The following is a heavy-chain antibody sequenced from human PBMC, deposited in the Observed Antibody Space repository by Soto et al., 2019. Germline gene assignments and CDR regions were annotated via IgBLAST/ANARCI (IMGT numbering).Heavy chain of an antibody. CDR3: ARGGRYGDYAGY. CDR2: INGDGSSM. J-gene: IGHJ4*02. V-gene: IGHV3-74*01. Sequence: GGSLRLSCAASGFTYSTFWMNWVRQIPGTGPVWVARINGDGSSMSYADSVKGRFTISRDNAKNTLYLQMNSLRDEDTAVYYCARGGRYGDYAGYWGQGTLVTVSS. D-gene: IGHD4-17*01. CDR1: GFTYSTFW.